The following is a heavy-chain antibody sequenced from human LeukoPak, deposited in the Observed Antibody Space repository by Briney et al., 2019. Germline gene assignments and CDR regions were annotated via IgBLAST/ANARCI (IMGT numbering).Heavy chain of an antibody. CDR2: IIPIFGTA. CDR3: ARDLNSGSGYAPHPLLDY. CDR1: GGTFSSYA. J-gene: IGHJ4*02. D-gene: IGHD3-22*01. Sequence: SVKVSCKASGGTFSSYAISWVRQAPGQGLEWMGGIIPIFGTANYAQKFQGRVTITADESTSTAYMELSSLRSEDTAVYYCARDLNSGSGYAPHPLLDYWGQGTLVTVSS. V-gene: IGHV1-69*13.